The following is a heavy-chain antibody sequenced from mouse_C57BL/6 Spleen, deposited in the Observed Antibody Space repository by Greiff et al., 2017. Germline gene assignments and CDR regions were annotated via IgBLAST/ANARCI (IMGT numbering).Heavy chain of an antibody. CDR1: GYTFTDYN. V-gene: IGHV1-18*01. Sequence: VQLQQSGPERVKPGASVKIPCKASGYTFTDYNMDWVKQSHGKSLEWIGDINPNNGGTIYNQKFKGKATLTVDKSSSTAYMELRSLTSEDTAVYYCARSTNYYGSSSEAMDYWGQGTSVTVSS. J-gene: IGHJ4*01. D-gene: IGHD1-1*01. CDR3: ARSTNYYGSSSEAMDY. CDR2: INPNNGGT.